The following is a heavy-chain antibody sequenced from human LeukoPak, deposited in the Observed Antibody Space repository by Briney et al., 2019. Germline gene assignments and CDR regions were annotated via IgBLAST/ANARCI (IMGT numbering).Heavy chain of an antibody. Sequence: SETLSLTCTVSGGSISRYYWSWIRQPPGKGLEWIGYIYCSGSTNYNPSLKSRVTISVDTSKNHFSLKLGSVTAADTAVYYCARTYGSGSYYNYWGQGTLVTVSS. V-gene: IGHV4-59*01. J-gene: IGHJ4*02. CDR2: IYCSGST. D-gene: IGHD3-10*01. CDR3: ARTYGSGSYYNY. CDR1: GGSISRYY.